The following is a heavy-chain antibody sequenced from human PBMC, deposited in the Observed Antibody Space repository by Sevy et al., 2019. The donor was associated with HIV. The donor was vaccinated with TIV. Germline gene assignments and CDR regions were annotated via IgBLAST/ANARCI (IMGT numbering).Heavy chain of an antibody. J-gene: IGHJ3*02. D-gene: IGHD2-15*01. CDR1: GFTFDDYA. CDR3: AKDRGVVVAANNNAFDI. CDR2: ISWNSGSI. V-gene: IGHV3-9*01. Sequence: GGSLRLSCAASGFTFDDYAMHWVRQAPGKGLEWVSGISWNSGSIGYADSGKGRFTISRGNAKNSLYLQMNSLRAEDTALYYCAKDRGVVVAANNNAFDIWGQGTMVTVSS.